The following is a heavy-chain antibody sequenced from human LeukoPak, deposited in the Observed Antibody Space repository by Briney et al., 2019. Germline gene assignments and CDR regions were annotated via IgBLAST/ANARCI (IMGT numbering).Heavy chain of an antibody. V-gene: IGHV4-39*07. CDR3: ATHRDQYSSSWYGYNWFDP. Sequence: SETLSLTCSVSGDSISSSGYYWDWIRQPPGKGLEWIGSIYYSGSTYYNPSLKSRVTISVDTSKNQFSLKLSSVTAADTAVYYCATHRDQYSSSWYGYNWFDPWGQGTLVTVSS. CDR2: IYYSGST. D-gene: IGHD6-13*01. J-gene: IGHJ5*02. CDR1: GDSISSSGYY.